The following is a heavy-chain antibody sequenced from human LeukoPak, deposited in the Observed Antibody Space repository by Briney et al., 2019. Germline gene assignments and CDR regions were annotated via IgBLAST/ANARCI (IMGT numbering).Heavy chain of an antibody. Sequence: GGSLRLSCAASGFTFSTYSMNWVRQAPGKGLEWVSSISSSSRYIYYADSVKGRFTISRDNAKNSLYLQMNSLRAEDTAVYYCARGEGDPTNYYAGMDVWGHGTTVTVTS. CDR3: ARGEGDPTNYYAGMDV. V-gene: IGHV3-21*01. CDR2: ISSSSRYI. CDR1: GFTFSTYS. D-gene: IGHD2-21*02. J-gene: IGHJ6*02.